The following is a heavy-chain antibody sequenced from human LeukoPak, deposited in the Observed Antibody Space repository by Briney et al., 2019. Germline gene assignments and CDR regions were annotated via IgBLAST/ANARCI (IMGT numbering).Heavy chain of an antibody. V-gene: IGHV3-30-3*01. D-gene: IGHD1-26*01. CDR1: GFTFSSYA. Sequence: GGSLRLSCAASGFTFSSYAMHWVRQAPGKGLEWVAVISYDGSNKYYADSVKGRFTISRDNSKNTLYLQMNSLRAADTAVYYCARSRGLSGSYDYWGQGTLVTVSS. CDR2: ISYDGSNK. J-gene: IGHJ4*02. CDR3: ARSRGLSGSYDY.